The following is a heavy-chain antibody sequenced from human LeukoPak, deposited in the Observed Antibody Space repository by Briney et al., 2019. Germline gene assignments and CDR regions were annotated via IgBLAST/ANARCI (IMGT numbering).Heavy chain of an antibody. CDR3: ARVWPRGDILQNYFDY. CDR1: GGPISNYY. D-gene: IGHD3-9*01. CDR2: IYYRGST. J-gene: IGHJ4*02. Sequence: PSETLSLTCTVPGGPISNYYWSSIRQPPGKGLEWNGHIYYRGSTNSKPSRKSRLTISLDTSNNQFSLKLSSVTAPGPGVHYWARVWPRGDILQNYFDYCGQRTLGTASS. V-gene: IGHV4-59*01.